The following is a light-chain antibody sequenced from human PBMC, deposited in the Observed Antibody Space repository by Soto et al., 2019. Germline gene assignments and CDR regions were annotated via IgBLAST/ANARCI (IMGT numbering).Light chain of an antibody. V-gene: IGKV1-39*01. CDR1: QSISNY. CDR3: QQSYGTPLT. CDR2: ASS. J-gene: IGKJ4*01. Sequence: DVEMTQSPYSLSASVGDRVTITCRASQSISNYLNWYQHKPGKVPKLLIYASSSLQSGVTTRFSGSGSGTDFTLTINSLQPEDFATYYFQQSYGTPLTFGGGPKIEIK.